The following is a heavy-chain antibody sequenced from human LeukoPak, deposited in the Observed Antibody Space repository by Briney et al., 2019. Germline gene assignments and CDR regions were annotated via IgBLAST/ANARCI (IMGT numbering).Heavy chain of an antibody. V-gene: IGHV1-24*01. D-gene: IGHD3-10*01. J-gene: IGHJ6*02. Sequence: ASVKVSCKVSGYTLTELSMHWVRQAPGKGLEWMGGFDPEDGETIYAQKFQGRVTMTEDTSTDTAYMELSSLRSEDTAVYYCAADVSLGVIMREWNRSMYYGMDVWGQGTTVTVSS. CDR2: FDPEDGET. CDR3: AADVSLGVIMREWNRSMYYGMDV. CDR1: GYTLTELS.